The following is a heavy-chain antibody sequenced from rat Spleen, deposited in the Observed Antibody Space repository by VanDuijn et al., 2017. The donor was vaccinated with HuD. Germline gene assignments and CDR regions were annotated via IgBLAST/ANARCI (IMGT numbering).Heavy chain of an antibody. Sequence: EVQLVETGGSLVQPGKSLKLTCATSGFTFSNAWMHWVRQSPEKQLEWVAQIKAKSNNYATYYAESVKGRFTISRDDSKSSVYLQMNSLKEEDTAIYYCTNYFDYWGQGVMVTVSS. J-gene: IGHJ2*01. CDR1: GFTFSNAW. CDR2: IKAKSNNYAT. V-gene: IGHV6-8*01. CDR3: TNYFDY.